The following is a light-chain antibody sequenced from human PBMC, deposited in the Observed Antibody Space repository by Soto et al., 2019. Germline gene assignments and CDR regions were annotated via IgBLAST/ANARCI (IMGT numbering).Light chain of an antibody. J-gene: IGLJ2*01. CDR1: SSDVGGYNY. Sequence: QSVLTQPPSASGSPGQSVTISCTGTSSDVGGYNYVSWYQQHPGKAPKLMIYEVSKRPSGVPDRFSGSKSGKTASLTVSGLQAEDEADYYCSSYAGSMFVVFGGGTKLTVL. CDR2: EVS. V-gene: IGLV2-8*01. CDR3: SSYAGSMFVV.